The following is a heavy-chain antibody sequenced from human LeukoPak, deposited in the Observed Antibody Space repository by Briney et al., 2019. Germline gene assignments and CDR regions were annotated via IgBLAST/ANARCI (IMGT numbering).Heavy chain of an antibody. J-gene: IGHJ4*02. Sequence: GGSLRLSCAASGFTFSSNGMSWVRQAPGKGLEWVSGISVTTGGAYYADSVKGRFTISRDISKSTLYLQMNSLRADDTAVYYCAKAGAVVVVAAKYFDYWGQGTLVTVSS. CDR3: AKAGAVVVVAAKYFDY. CDR2: ISVTTGGA. CDR1: GFTFSSNG. V-gene: IGHV3-23*01. D-gene: IGHD2-15*01.